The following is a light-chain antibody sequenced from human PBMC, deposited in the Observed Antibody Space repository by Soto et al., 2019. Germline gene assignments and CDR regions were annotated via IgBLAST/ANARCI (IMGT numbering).Light chain of an antibody. CDR1: QDMKNY. V-gene: IGKV1-33*01. CDR2: DAS. J-gene: IGKJ4*01. CDR3: QQSDHVPF. Sequence: DIQMTQSPSSLSASGGDRVTITCRASQDMKNYLNWYQHKPGKAPKLLIYDASFLETGVPSRFSGSGSGTEFTFTISSLQPEDIATYYCQQSDHVPFFGGGTKVEIK.